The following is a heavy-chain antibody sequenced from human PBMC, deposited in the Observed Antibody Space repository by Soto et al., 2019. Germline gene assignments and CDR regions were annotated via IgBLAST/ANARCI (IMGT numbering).Heavy chain of an antibody. J-gene: IGHJ2*01. CDR3: ARLGNWDENWYFDL. V-gene: IGHV1-18*04. Sequence: QAQLVQSGAEVKKPGASVKVSCKASGYSFISHGITWVRQAPRQGREWMGWVSGDNGNTNYAQKLQGRVTMTTDTSTDTAFMELRSLISDDTAVYYCARLGNWDENWYFDLWGRGTLVIVSS. D-gene: IGHD1-1*01. CDR2: VSGDNGNT. CDR1: GYSFISHG.